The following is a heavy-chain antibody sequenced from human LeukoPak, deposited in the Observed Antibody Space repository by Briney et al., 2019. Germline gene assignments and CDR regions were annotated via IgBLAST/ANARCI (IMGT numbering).Heavy chain of an antibody. CDR1: GGSISSGGNY. Sequence: SQTLSLTCTVSGGSISSGGNYWSRIRQHPGKGLEWIGYIYYSGSTYYNPSLKSRVTISVDTSRNQFSLKLSSVTAADTAVYYCARSRMVRGVISNDYWGQGTLVTVSS. CDR2: IYYSGST. V-gene: IGHV4-31*03. D-gene: IGHD3-10*01. CDR3: ARSRMVRGVISNDY. J-gene: IGHJ4*02.